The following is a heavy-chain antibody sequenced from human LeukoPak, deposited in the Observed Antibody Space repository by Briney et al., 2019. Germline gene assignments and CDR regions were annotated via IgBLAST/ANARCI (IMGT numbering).Heavy chain of an antibody. D-gene: IGHD3-22*01. CDR2: ISGSGGST. Sequence: PGGSLRLSCAASGFAFSSYAMSWVRQAPGKGLEWVSAISGSGGSTYYADSVKGRFTISRDNSKNTLYLQMNSLRAEDTAVYYCASSGHYYDSSGILDGAFDIWGQGTMVTVSS. CDR3: ASSGHYYDSSGILDGAFDI. CDR1: GFAFSSYA. V-gene: IGHV3-23*01. J-gene: IGHJ3*02.